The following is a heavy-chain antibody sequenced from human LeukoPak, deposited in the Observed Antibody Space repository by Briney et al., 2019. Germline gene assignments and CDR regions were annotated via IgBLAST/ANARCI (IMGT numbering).Heavy chain of an antibody. CDR3: ARDRWGYSYGGD. D-gene: IGHD5-18*01. CDR2: IKEDGSDK. CDR1: GFTFTNYW. Sequence: GGSLRLSCAASGFTFTNYWMSRVRQAPGKGLEWVANIKEDGSDKYYVDSVKGRFTISRDNAKNSLYLQMNSLRAEDTAVYYCARDRWGYSYGGDWGQGTLVTVSS. J-gene: IGHJ4*02. V-gene: IGHV3-7*01.